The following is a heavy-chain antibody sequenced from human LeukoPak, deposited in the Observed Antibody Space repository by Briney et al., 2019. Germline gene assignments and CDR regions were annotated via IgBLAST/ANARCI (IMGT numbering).Heavy chain of an antibody. CDR3: ARDPGAFPYFFDC. CDR1: GFTFSIYG. Sequence: GGSLRLSCAASGFTFSIYGMHWVRQAPGKGLQWLTFIQFDGGNKYYADSVKGRFTVSRDNSNNTLYLQMNSLRVEDTAVYFCARDPGAFPYFFDCWGQGTLVTVSS. CDR2: IQFDGGNK. D-gene: IGHD4/OR15-4a*01. J-gene: IGHJ4*02. V-gene: IGHV3-30*02.